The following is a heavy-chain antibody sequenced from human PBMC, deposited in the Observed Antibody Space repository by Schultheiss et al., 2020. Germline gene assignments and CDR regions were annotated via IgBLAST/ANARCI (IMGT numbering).Heavy chain of an antibody. D-gene: IGHD3-3*01. V-gene: IGHV4-59*10. Sequence: TLSLTCAVYGGSFSGYYWSWIRQPAGKGLEWIGRIYTSGSTYYNPSLKSRVTISVDTSKNQFSLKLSSVTAADTAVYYCARGAFWSGPTGLIDYWGQGTLVTVSS. J-gene: IGHJ4*02. CDR1: GGSFSGYY. CDR3: ARGAFWSGPTGLIDY. CDR2: IYTSGST.